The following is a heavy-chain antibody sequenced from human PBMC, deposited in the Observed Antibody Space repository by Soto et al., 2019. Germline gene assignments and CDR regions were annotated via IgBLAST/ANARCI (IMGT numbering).Heavy chain of an antibody. CDR1: VFTFSNAW. CDR3: TTDRMVRGVIIPR. Sequence: EVQLVESGGGLVKPGGSLRLSCAASVFTFSNAWMNWVRQAPGKGLEWVGRIKSKTDGGTTDYAAPVKGRFTISRDDSKNTLYLQMNSLKTEDTAVYYCTTDRMVRGVIIPRWGQGTLVTVSS. D-gene: IGHD3-10*01. CDR2: IKSKTDGGTT. V-gene: IGHV3-15*07. J-gene: IGHJ4*02.